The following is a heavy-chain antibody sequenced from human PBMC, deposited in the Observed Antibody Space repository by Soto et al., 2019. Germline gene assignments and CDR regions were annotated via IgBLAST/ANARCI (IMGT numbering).Heavy chain of an antibody. J-gene: IGHJ4*02. V-gene: IGHV3-23*01. D-gene: IGHD5-12*01. CDR2: ITSTGSST. Sequence: EVQLLESGGGFVQPGGSLRLSCAASGFTFSNYAMTWVRQAPGKGLEWVSAITSTGSSTYYADSVKGRFTISRDNSKNTLFLQINSLRAVDTAVYYCAKGAEGYVVSSLYFWGQGTLVSVSS. CDR3: AKGAEGYVVSSLYF. CDR1: GFTFSNYA.